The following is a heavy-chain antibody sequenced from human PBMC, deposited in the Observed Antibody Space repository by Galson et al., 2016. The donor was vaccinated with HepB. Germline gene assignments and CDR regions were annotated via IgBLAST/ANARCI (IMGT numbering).Heavy chain of an antibody. CDR2: ISGSGTNT. D-gene: IGHD3-22*01. J-gene: IGHJ6*03. V-gene: IGHV3-23*01. CDR1: GFTFSNYV. CDR3: ARDLVVTRNYYYYHYMDV. Sequence: SLRLSCAASGFTFSNYVMNWVRQAPGKGLEWVSAISGSGTNTYYEDSVKGRFTISRDNSKNTLFLQMNSLRAEDTAVYYCARDLVVTRNYYYYHYMDVWGKGTTVTVSS.